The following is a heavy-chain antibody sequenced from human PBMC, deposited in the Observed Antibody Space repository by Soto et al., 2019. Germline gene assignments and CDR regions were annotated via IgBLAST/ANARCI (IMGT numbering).Heavy chain of an antibody. CDR2: INSDGTRI. D-gene: IGHD3-3*01. Sequence: EVQLVESGGGLVQPGGSLRLSCATSGFTFSIFWMHWVRQAPGKGPVWVSRINSDGTRINYADSVKGRFTSSRDNAKNTLYLQMNSLRVEATAVYYCARGPSGYSSNWGKGTLVTVSS. V-gene: IGHV3-74*01. J-gene: IGHJ4*02. CDR1: GFTFSIFW. CDR3: ARGPSGYSSN.